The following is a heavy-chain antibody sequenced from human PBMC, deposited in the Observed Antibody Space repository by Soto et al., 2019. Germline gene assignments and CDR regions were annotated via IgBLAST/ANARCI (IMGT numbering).Heavy chain of an antibody. CDR2: INAGNGNT. CDR1: GYTFTSYA. J-gene: IGHJ4*02. V-gene: IGHV1-3*05. Sequence: QVQLVQSGAEEKKPGASVKVSCKASGYTFTSYAMHWVRQAPGQRLEWMGWINAGNGNTKYSQKFQGRVTITRDTSASTAYMERSSLRAEDTAVYCWARSSGYYLIDDYWGQGTLVTVSS. CDR3: ARSSGYYLIDDY. D-gene: IGHD3-22*01.